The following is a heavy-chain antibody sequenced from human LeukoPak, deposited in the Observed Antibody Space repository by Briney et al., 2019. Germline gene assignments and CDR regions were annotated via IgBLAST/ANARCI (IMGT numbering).Heavy chain of an antibody. CDR1: GYTFTSYD. D-gene: IGHD1-14*01. V-gene: IGHV1-8*01. Sequence: GASVKVSCKASGYTFTSYDINWVRQATGQGLEWMGWMNPNSGNTGYAQKFQGRVTMTRNTSISTAYLELSGLRSEDTAVYYCAAERYDGPCCWFDPWGQGTLVTVSS. CDR2: MNPNSGNT. CDR3: AAERYDGPCCWFDP. J-gene: IGHJ5*02.